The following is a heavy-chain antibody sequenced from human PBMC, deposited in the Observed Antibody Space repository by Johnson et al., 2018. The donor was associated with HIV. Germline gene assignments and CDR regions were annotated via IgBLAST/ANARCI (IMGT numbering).Heavy chain of an antibody. Sequence: QVQLVESGGGLVQPGGSLRLSCAASGFTFSSYAMHWVRQAPGKGLEWVAVISYDGSNKYYADSVKGRFTISRDNSKNTLYLQMNSLRAEDTAVYYCARGEGITMIVVASGTDAFDIWGQGTMVTVSS. CDR1: GFTFSSYA. CDR3: ARGEGITMIVVASGTDAFDI. CDR2: ISYDGSNK. V-gene: IGHV3-30-3*01. D-gene: IGHD3-22*01. J-gene: IGHJ3*02.